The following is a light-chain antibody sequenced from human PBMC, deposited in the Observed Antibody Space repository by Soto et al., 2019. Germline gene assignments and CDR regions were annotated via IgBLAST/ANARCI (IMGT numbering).Light chain of an antibody. V-gene: IGKV3-20*01. CDR1: QSVGYH. CDR2: GAS. Sequence: EIVLTQSPATLSLSPGERATLSCRSSQSVGYHLAWYQQKPGQAPRLLIYGASNRATGIPDRFSGSGSGTDFTLTITRLEPEDFAVYYCHQYGSSPRTFGQGTKVDIK. J-gene: IGKJ1*01. CDR3: HQYGSSPRT.